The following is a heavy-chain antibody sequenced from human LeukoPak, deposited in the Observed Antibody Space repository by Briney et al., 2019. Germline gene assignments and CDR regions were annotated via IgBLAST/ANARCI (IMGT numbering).Heavy chain of an antibody. CDR1: GFRFTSYW. Sequence: PGGSLRLSCAASGFRFTSYWMTWVRQAPGKGLEWVAIIKSDGSDKYYVDSVKGRFTISRDNAKNSLYLQMNSLRAEDTAFYYCAKNGGWTFDYWGQGILVTVSS. CDR3: AKNGGWTFDY. D-gene: IGHD6-19*01. CDR2: IKSDGSDK. J-gene: IGHJ4*02. V-gene: IGHV3-7*03.